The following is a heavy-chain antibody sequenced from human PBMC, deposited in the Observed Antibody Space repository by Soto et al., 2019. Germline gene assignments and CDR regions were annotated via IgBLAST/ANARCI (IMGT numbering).Heavy chain of an antibody. J-gene: IGHJ5*02. V-gene: IGHV1-46*01. CDR1: GYTFTNYY. CDR2: IKPTGGET. D-gene: IGHD2-21*02. CDR3: ARGGDIVVVTAPLDH. Sequence: QVQLVQSGAEVKKPGASVKVSCRASGYTFTNYYMHWVRQAPGQGLEWMGIIKPTGGETTYAQKFLGRATMTRDPSTGTLYMELSSLRSEDTAVYYCARGGDIVVVTAPLDHWGQGTLVTVSS.